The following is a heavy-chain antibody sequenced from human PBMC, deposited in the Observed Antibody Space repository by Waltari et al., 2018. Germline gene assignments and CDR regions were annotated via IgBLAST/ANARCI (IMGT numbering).Heavy chain of an antibody. CDR3: ARRVSTKGAFEV. CDR2: IIPMPGIT. CDR1: GGPFSSVG. Sequence: QVQLVQSGAEVKQPGSSVTVSCMSSGGPFSSVGLHWLRQAPGQGLEWMGKIIPMPGITDYEQKFQGRLRITADRSTTTGYMELRSLGSEDTAIYYCARRVSTKGAFEVWGRGTLVTVSP. V-gene: IGHV1-69*02. D-gene: IGHD5-12*01. J-gene: IGHJ3*01.